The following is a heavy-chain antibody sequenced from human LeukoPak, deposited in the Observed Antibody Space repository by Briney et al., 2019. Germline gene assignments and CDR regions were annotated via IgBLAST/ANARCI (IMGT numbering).Heavy chain of an antibody. CDR1: GFTFSTYN. CDR2: ISSSSTTI. J-gene: IGHJ5*02. D-gene: IGHD5-18*01. V-gene: IGHV3-48*04. CDR3: SRGLGWIHS. Sequence: GGSLRLSCAASGFTFSTYNMNWVRQAPGQGLEWVSYISSSSTTIYYADSVKGRFTISRDNAKNSLYLQMNSLRAGDTAVYYCSRGLGWIHSWGQGTLVTVSS.